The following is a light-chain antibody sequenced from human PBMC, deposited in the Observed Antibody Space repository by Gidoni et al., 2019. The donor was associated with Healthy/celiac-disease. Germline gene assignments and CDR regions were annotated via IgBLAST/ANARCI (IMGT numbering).Light chain of an antibody. CDR3: CSYAGGVWV. V-gene: IGLV2-23*01. CDR2: EGS. Sequence: QSALTQPAPVSGSPGQSITISCTGTSSDVGSYNLVSWYQQHPGKAPKLMIYEGSKRPSGVSNRFSGSKSGNTASLTISGLQAEDEADYYCCSYAGGVWVFGGGTKLTVL. CDR1: SSDVGSYNL. J-gene: IGLJ3*02.